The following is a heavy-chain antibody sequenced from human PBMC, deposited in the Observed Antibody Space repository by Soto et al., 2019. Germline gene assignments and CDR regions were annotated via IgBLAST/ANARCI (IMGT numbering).Heavy chain of an antibody. CDR1: GGSISSSSYY. CDR3: ARHTPAISISDH. J-gene: IGHJ4*02. D-gene: IGHD2-15*01. Sequence: QLQLQESGPGLVKPSETLSLTCTVSGGSISSSSYYWGWIRQPPGKGLEWIGSIYYSGSTSYNPSLKRRVTISVDTSKNQSSLKLSSVTAADTAVYYCARHTPAISISDHWGQGTLVTVSS. V-gene: IGHV4-39*01. CDR2: IYYSGST.